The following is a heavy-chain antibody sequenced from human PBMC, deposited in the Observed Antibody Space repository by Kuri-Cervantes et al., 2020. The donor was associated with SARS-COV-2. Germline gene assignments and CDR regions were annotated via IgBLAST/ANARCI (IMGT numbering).Heavy chain of an antibody. CDR3: AKDRVGVQDF. D-gene: IGHD2-21*01. Sequence: LTCAASGFNFSRTDMHWVRQAQGKGLEWVAVISHDGKNKKCIAPVKGQFIISRDNSQNTLYLYMKSLRSADTAKYYCAKDRVGVQDFWGQGTLVTVSS. V-gene: IGHV3-30*18. J-gene: IGHJ4*02. CDR2: ISHDGKNK. CDR1: GFNFSRTD.